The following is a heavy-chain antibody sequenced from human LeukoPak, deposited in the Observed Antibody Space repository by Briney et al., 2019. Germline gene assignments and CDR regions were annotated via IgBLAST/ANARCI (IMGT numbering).Heavy chain of an antibody. CDR1: GYTFTGYC. D-gene: IGHD2-15*01. V-gene: IGHV1-2*02. CDR3: AREECSGGSCYFSY. CDR2: INPKSGGT. Sequence: ASVKVSCKASGYTFTGYCMHWVRQAPGQGLEWMGWINPKSGGTNYAQKLQGRVTMTTDTSTSTAYMELRSLRSDDTAVYYCAREECSGGSCYFSYWGQGTLVTVSS. J-gene: IGHJ4*02.